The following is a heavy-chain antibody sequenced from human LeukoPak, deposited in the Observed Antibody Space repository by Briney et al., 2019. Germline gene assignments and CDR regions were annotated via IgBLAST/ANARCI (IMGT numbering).Heavy chain of an antibody. Sequence: SETLSLTCAVYGGSFSGYCWSWIRQPPGKGLEWIGEINHSGSTNYNPSLKSRVTISVDTSKNQFSLKLSSVTAADTAVYYCARGLGSGSYLHYYYYMDVWGKGTTVTVSS. CDR2: INHSGST. D-gene: IGHD3-10*01. CDR1: GGSFSGYC. V-gene: IGHV4-34*01. J-gene: IGHJ6*03. CDR3: ARGLGSGSYLHYYYYMDV.